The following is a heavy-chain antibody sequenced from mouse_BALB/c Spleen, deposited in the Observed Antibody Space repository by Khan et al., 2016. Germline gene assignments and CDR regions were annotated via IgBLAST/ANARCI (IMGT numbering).Heavy chain of an antibody. D-gene: IGHD2-4*01. CDR1: GFTFSDYY. CDR2: ISDGGSYT. Sequence: EVELVESGGGLVKPGGSLKLSCAASGFTFSDYYMYWVRQTPEKRLEWVATISDGGSYTYYPDSVKGRFTISRDNAKKNLYLQMSRLKSEDKAMFYCSIAVLRRGFAYWGQGTLVTVSA. V-gene: IGHV5-4*02. J-gene: IGHJ3*01. CDR3: SIAVLRRGFAY.